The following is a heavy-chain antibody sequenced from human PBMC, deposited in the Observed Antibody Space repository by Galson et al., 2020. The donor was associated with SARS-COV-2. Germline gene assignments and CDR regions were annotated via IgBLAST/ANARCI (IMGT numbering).Heavy chain of an antibody. CDR1: GFTFTDHY. V-gene: IGHV3-72*01. D-gene: IGHD2-21*02. J-gene: IGHJ6*02. CDR3: VREIGSWCGGDGGGGDVDYGMDV. Sequence: AGSLRLSCAASGFTFTDHYMDWVRQAPGKGLERVGRSRNKDNRYTTDYAASVKRRFTISRDDSKNSLYLQMNSLKTEATAVVYGVREIGSWCGGDGGGGDVDYGMDVWGQGTTVTVSS. CDR2: SRNKDNRYTT.